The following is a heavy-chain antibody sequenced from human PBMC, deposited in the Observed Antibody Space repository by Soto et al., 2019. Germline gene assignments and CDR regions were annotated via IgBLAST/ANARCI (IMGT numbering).Heavy chain of an antibody. CDR1: GFTFSSYG. CDR2: IWYDGSNK. CDR3: ARSRITMVRGSYYFAY. V-gene: IGHV3-33*01. D-gene: IGHD3-10*01. J-gene: IGHJ4*02. Sequence: QVQLVESGGGVVQPGRSLRLSCAASGFTFSSYGMHWVRQAPGKGLEWVAVIWYDGSNKYYADSVKGRFTISRDNSKNTLYRQMNSLRAEDTAVYYCARSRITMVRGSYYFAYWGQGTLVTVSS.